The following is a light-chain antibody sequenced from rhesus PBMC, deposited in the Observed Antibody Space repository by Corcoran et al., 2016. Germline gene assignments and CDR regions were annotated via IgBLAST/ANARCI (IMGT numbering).Light chain of an antibody. Sequence: DIQMTQSPSSLSASVGDTVTITCRASQGISNYLVWYKQKPGKAPKPLFYYASNLESGVPSRFSVSGYGTDFTLTISSLQPEDFANYYCQQHNSYPRTFGQGTKVEIK. CDR1: QGISNY. V-gene: IGKV1S16*01. J-gene: IGKJ1*01. CDR2: YAS. CDR3: QQHNSYPRT.